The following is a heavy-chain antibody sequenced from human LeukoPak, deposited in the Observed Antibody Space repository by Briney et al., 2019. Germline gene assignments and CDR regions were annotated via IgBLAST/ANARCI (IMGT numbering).Heavy chain of an antibody. V-gene: IGHV1-2*02. J-gene: IGHJ5*02. D-gene: IGHD6-6*01. CDR3: ARERLADSSSSIRGNNWFDP. CDR1: GYTFTGYY. CDR2: INPNSGGT. Sequence: GASVKVSCKASGYTFTGYYMHWVRQAPGQGLEWMGWINPNSGGTNYAQKFQGRVTMTRDTSISTAYMELSRLRSDDTAVYYCARERLADSSSSIRGNNWFDPWGQGTLVTVSS.